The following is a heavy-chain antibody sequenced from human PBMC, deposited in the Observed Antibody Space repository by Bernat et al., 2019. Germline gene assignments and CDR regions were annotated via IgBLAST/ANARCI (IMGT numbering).Heavy chain of an antibody. CDR1: GGSISSYH. D-gene: IGHD2-15*01. V-gene: IGHV4-59*01. CDR2: IYYSGST. Sequence: QVQLQESGPGLVKPSETLSLTCTVSGGSISSYHWSWIRQPPGKGLEWIGYIYYSGSTNYNPSLKSRVTISVDTSKNQFSLKLSSVTAADTAVYYCASATKVALFDYWGQGTLVTVSS. J-gene: IGHJ4*02. CDR3: ASATKVALFDY.